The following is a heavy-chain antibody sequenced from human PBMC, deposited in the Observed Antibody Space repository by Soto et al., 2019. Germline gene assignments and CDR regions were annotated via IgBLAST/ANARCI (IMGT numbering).Heavy chain of an antibody. CDR2: IYYSGST. CDR3: ARQGHGDYRMPFDY. CDR1: GGSISSSIYY. V-gene: IGHV4-39*01. J-gene: IGHJ4*02. Sequence: QLQLQESGPGLVKPSETLSLTCTVSGGSISSSIYYWGWIRQPPGKGLEWIGSIYYSGSTYYNPSLKSRVTISVDTSKNQFSLKLSSVTAADTAVYYCARQGHGDYRMPFDYWGQGTLVTVSS. D-gene: IGHD4-17*01.